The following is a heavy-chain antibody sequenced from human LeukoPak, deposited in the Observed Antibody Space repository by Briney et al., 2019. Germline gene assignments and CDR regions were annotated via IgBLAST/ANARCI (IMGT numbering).Heavy chain of an antibody. CDR3: ARDFGSYYGSGSFLAFDY. V-gene: IGHV1-2*02. CDR1: GYTFTGYY. CDR2: INPNSGGT. J-gene: IGHJ4*02. D-gene: IGHD3-10*01. Sequence: GASVKVSCKASGYTFTGYYMHWVRQAPGQGLEWMGWINPNSGGTNYAQKFQGRVTMTRDTSISTAYMELSRLRSDDTAVYYCARDFGSYYGSGSFLAFDYWGQGTLVTVSS.